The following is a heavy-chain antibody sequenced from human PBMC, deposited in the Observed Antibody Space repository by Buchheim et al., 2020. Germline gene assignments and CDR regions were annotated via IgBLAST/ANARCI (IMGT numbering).Heavy chain of an antibody. CDR2: INPNTGAT. CDR1: GYTFTAYF. J-gene: IGHJ5*02. D-gene: IGHD3-10*01. CDR3: TRDRGTHVWSLWFDP. V-gene: IGHV1-2*02. Sequence: QVQLVQSGAEVKKPGASVKVSCKASGYTFTAYFIHWVRQAPGQGLEWMGWINPNTGATDYGQNFQGRVTLTRDTSITTVYMELTSLRSDDTAIYYCTRDRGTHVWSLWFDPWGQGTL.